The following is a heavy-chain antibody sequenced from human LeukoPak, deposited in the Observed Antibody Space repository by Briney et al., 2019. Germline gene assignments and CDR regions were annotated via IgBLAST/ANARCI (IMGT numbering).Heavy chain of an antibody. CDR3: ARSAGYCSSTGCYVCYFDY. Sequence: PGGSLRLSCAASGFTFSSYWMNWVRQAPGKGLEWVANIKHDGSKKYYLDSVKCRFTISRDNAKNSLYLQMKSVRAEDTTVYYCARSAGYCSSTGCYVCYFDYWGQGTLVTVSS. CDR2: IKHDGSKK. J-gene: IGHJ4*02. D-gene: IGHD2-2*01. V-gene: IGHV3-7*01. CDR1: GFTFSSYW.